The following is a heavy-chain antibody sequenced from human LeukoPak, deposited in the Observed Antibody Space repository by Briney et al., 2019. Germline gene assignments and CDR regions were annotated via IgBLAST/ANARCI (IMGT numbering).Heavy chain of an antibody. D-gene: IGHD4-17*01. J-gene: IGHJ4*02. Sequence: WETLSLTCTVSGGSISSYYWSWIRPPPGKGLEWIGYIYYSVSTNCNPSLKSRVTISVDTSKNQFSLKLSSVTAADTAVYYCARGSGRRTVTPDYWGQGTLVTVSS. CDR2: IYYSVST. CDR3: ARGSGRRTVTPDY. CDR1: GGSISSYY. V-gene: IGHV4-59*01.